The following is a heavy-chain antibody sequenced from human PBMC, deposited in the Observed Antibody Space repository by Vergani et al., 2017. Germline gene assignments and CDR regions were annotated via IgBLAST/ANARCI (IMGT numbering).Heavy chain of an antibody. CDR1: GFTFSSFA. Sequence: EVQLLESGGGLVQPGGSLRLSCAASGFTFSSFAMSWVRQAPGKGLEWVSSIGVSGGGTFYADSVKGRSTFSRDNSKNTLYLQMNSLRAEDTAIYYCAKSGRLGSGWPNPFDYWGQGTLVTVSS. J-gene: IGHJ4*02. V-gene: IGHV3-23*01. D-gene: IGHD6-19*01. CDR2: IGVSGGGT. CDR3: AKSGRLGSGWPNPFDY.